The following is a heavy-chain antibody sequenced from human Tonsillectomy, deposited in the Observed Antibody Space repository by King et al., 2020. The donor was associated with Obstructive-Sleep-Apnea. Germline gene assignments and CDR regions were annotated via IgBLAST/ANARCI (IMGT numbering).Heavy chain of an antibody. CDR3: ATGRDSSGGELDD. CDR1: GYTFTGYY. V-gene: IGHV1-2*04. D-gene: IGHD6-19*01. J-gene: IGHJ4*02. Sequence: VQLVESGAEVKKPGASVKVSCKASGYTFTGYYMHWVRQAPGQGLEWMGWINPNSGDTNYAQNFQGWVTMTRDTSISTAYMDLSRLRSDDSAVYYCATGRDSSGGELDDWGQGTLVIVSS. CDR2: INPNSGDT.